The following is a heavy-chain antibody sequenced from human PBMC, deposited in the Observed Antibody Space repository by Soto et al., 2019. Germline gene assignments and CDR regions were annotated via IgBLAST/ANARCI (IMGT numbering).Heavy chain of an antibody. D-gene: IGHD4-17*01. V-gene: IGHV4-4*02. CDR1: GASIGTSNW. CDR2: IHDSGST. CDR3: SSSGLYGDLWYFDL. J-gene: IGHJ2*01. Sequence: SETLSLTCAVSGASIGTSNWWSWVRQSPGKGLEWIGEIHDSGSTKYNPSLKSRVTISVDRSKNQFSLKLSSVTVADTAVYYCSSSGLYGDLWYFDLWGRGTLVTV.